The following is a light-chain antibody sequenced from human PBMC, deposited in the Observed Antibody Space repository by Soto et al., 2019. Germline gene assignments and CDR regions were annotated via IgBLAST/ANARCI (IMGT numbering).Light chain of an antibody. J-gene: IGKJ4*01. Sequence: DIQLTQSPSFLSSSVGDRVTITCRASQGISSYLAWYQQKPGKAPKLLIYAASTLQSGGPSRFSGSGSGTEFTLTIRSLQPEDYYCQQLNSYPALTFGGGTKVEIK. V-gene: IGKV1-9*01. CDR2: AAS. CDR3: QQLNSYPALT. CDR1: QGISSY.